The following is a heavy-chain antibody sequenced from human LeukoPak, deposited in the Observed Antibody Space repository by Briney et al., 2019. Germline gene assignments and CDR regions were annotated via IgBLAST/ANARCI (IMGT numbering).Heavy chain of an antibody. J-gene: IGHJ4*02. CDR1: GFTFSSYW. V-gene: IGHV3-7*04. CDR3: AGRGDGNLYYFDH. D-gene: IGHD5-24*01. CDR2: IKQDGGEK. Sequence: GSLRLSCAASGFTFSSYWMSWVREAPGKGLEWVANIKQDGGEKYYVDSVKGRFTISRDNAKNSLYLQMNSLRPEDTAVYYCAGRGDGNLYYFDHWGQGTLVTASS.